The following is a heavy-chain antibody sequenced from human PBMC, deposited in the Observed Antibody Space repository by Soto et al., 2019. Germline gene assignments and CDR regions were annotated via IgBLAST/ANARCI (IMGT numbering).Heavy chain of an antibody. Sequence: QVQLQVSAPGVVKPSETLSLTCTVSGDSISAYSWSWVRQPPGKGLEWIGNIHYNGNTKYNPSLKSRVSMSVDTSKNQFSLRLISVTAADTAKYFCAREGNLGRWLQPLDFWGQGTLVTVSS. CDR3: AREGNLGRWLQPLDF. V-gene: IGHV4-59*01. D-gene: IGHD5-12*01. CDR1: GDSISAYS. CDR2: IHYNGNT. J-gene: IGHJ4*02.